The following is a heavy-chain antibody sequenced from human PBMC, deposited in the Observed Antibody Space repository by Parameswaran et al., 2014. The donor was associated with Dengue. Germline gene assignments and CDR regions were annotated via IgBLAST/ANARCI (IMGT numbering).Heavy chain of an antibody. J-gene: IGHJ6*02. CDR3: ARDKRIAVAGVGDYYYGMDV. D-gene: IGHD6-19*01. CDR1: GGSISSYY. CDR2: IYTSGST. V-gene: IGHV4-4*07. Sequence: SETLSLTCTVSGGSISSYYWSWIRQPAGKGLEWIGRIYTSGSTNYNPSLKSRVTMSVDTSKNQFSLKLSSVTAADTAVYYCARDKRIAVAGVGDYYYGMDVWGQGTTVTVSS.